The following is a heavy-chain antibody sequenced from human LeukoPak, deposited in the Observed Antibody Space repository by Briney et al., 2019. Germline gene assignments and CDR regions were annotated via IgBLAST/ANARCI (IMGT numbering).Heavy chain of an antibody. J-gene: IGHJ4*02. CDR2: ISGSGGST. CDR3: AKSPYSSGWYAN. V-gene: IGHV3-23*01. D-gene: IGHD6-19*01. CDR1: GFTFSSYA. Sequence: GGSLRLSCAASGFTFSSYAMSWVRQAPGKGLEWVSAISGSGGSTYYADSVKGRFTISRDNSKNTLHLQMNSLRAEDTAVYYCAKSPYSSGWYANWGQGTLVTVSS.